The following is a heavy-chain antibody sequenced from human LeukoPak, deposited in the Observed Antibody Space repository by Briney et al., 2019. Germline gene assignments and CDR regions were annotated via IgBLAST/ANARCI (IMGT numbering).Heavy chain of an antibody. D-gene: IGHD3-22*01. CDR3: AKDRPNYYESNGHYYRRDDDY. V-gene: IGHV3-23*01. Sequence: GGSLRLSCAASGFTFSFYAMSWVRQARGKGLEWVSSISGKSDYTYYEDSVKGRCTVSRDNSKSTPYLQMNSLRAEDTAIYYCAKDRPNYYESNGHYYRRDDDYWGQGTLVTVSS. CDR2: ISGKSDYT. CDR1: GFTFSFYA. J-gene: IGHJ4*02.